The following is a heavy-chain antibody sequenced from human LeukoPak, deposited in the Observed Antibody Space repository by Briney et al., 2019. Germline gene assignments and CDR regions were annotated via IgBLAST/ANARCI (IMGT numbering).Heavy chain of an antibody. V-gene: IGHV4-38-2*01. Sequence: PSETLSLTCAVSGYSISSGYYWGWIRQPPGKGVEWIGNIYRSGSTYYNPSLKSRVTISVDTSKNQFSLKLTSVTAADTAVYYRARYHCSTTSCINYFDYWGQGTLVTVSS. J-gene: IGHJ4*02. D-gene: IGHD2-2*01. CDR3: ARYHCSTTSCINYFDY. CDR1: GYSISSGYY. CDR2: IYRSGST.